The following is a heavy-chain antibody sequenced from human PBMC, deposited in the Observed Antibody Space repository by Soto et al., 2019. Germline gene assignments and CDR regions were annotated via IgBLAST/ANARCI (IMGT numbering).Heavy chain of an antibody. Sequence: QVQLQESGPGLVKPSETLSLTCTVSGGSISSYYWSWIRQPPGKGLEWIGYIYYSGSTNYNPSLKIRVTISVDTSKNQFSLKLSSVTAADTAVYYCARRWGRTFDYWGQGTLVTVSS. CDR2: IYYSGST. CDR3: ARRWGRTFDY. V-gene: IGHV4-59*08. J-gene: IGHJ4*02. D-gene: IGHD7-27*01. CDR1: GGSISSYY.